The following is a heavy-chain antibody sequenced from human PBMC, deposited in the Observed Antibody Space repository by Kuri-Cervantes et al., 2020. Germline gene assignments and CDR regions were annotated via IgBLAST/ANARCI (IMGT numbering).Heavy chain of an antibody. D-gene: IGHD3-3*01. Sequence: GGSLRLSCAASGFTFSSYAMHWVRQAPGKGLEWVAVISYDGSNKYYADSVKGRFTISRDNSKNTLYLQVNSLRAEDTAVYYCASPNYDFWSGFNYYFDYWGQGTLVTVSS. CDR1: GFTFSSYA. CDR3: ASPNYDFWSGFNYYFDY. V-gene: IGHV3-30-3*01. CDR2: ISYDGSNK. J-gene: IGHJ4*02.